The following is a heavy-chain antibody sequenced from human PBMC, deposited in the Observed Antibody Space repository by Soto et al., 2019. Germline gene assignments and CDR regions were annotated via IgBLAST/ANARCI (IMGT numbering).Heavy chain of an antibody. Sequence: LRLSCATSGLTFSNYAMSWVRQAPGGGLEWVSSMSGSSSTTYYADSVKGRFTISRDRSKNTLYLQMSSLRAEDTALYYCAKNQERELPRVIDFWGQGTLVTAPQ. CDR2: MSGSSSTT. V-gene: IGHV3-23*01. CDR1: GLTFSNYA. CDR3: AKNQERELPRVIDF. J-gene: IGHJ4*02. D-gene: IGHD1-7*01.